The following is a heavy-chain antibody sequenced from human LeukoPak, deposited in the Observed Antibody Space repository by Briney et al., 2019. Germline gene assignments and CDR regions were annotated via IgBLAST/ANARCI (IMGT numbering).Heavy chain of an antibody. CDR1: GYSITSYG. CDR2: IIPILGIA. D-gene: IGHD5-18*01. Sequence: SVKVSCKASGYSITSYGISWVRQAPGQGLEWMGRIIPILGIANYAQKFQGRVTITADKSTSTAYMELSSLRSEDTAVYYCARVWRYSYGPFDYWGQGTLVTVSS. CDR3: ARVWRYSYGPFDY. V-gene: IGHV1-69*04. J-gene: IGHJ4*02.